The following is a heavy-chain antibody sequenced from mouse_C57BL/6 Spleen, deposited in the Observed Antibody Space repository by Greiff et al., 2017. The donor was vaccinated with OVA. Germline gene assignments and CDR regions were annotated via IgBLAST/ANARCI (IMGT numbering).Heavy chain of an antibody. CDR2: IDPENGDT. D-gene: IGHD1-1*01. CDR3: TTPPITTVVAADV. CDR1: GFNIKDDY. J-gene: IGHJ1*03. Sequence: VQLQQSGAELVRPGASVKLSCTASGFNIKDDYMHWVKQRPEQGLEWIGWIDPENGDTESASKFQGKATITADTSSNTAYLQLSSLTSEDTAVYYCTTPPITTVVAADVWGTGTTVTVSS. V-gene: IGHV14-4*01.